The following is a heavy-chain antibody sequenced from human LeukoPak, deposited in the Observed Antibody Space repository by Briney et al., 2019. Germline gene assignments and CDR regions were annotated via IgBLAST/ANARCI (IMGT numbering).Heavy chain of an antibody. J-gene: IGHJ6*02. CDR2: IIPILGIA. D-gene: IGHD6-19*01. Sequence: ASVKVSCKASGGTFSSDAISWVRQAPGQGLEWMGRIIPILGIANYAQKFQGRVTITADKSTSTAYMELSSLRSEDTAVYYCASGCSGWSSGMDVWGQGTTVTVSS. CDR3: ASGCSGWSSGMDV. V-gene: IGHV1-69*04. CDR1: GGTFSSDA.